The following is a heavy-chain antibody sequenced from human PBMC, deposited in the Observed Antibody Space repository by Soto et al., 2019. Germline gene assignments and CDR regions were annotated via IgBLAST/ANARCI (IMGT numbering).Heavy chain of an antibody. Sequence: SETLSLTCTVSGGSISSGDYYWSWIRQPPGKGLEWIGYIYYSGSTYYNPSLKSRVTISVDTSKNQFSLKLSSVTAADTAVYYCARGIARDGYNTVDYWGQGTLVTVSS. CDR3: ARGIARDGYNTVDY. J-gene: IGHJ4*02. D-gene: IGHD2-21*01. CDR2: IYYSGST. CDR1: GGSISSGDYY. V-gene: IGHV4-30-4*01.